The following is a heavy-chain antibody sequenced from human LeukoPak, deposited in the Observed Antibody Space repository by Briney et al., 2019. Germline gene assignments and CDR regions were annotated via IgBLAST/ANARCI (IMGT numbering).Heavy chain of an antibody. Sequence: SGPTLVNPTQTLTLPCTFSGFSLSTSGVGLGWIRQPPGKALEWLARIDWDDDKFYNTSLKTRLTISKDTSNNQVVLTMTNMDPVDTATDYCAREVVHTPMVLDYWGQGTLVTVSS. D-gene: IGHD5-18*01. CDR1: GFSLSTSGVG. V-gene: IGHV2-70*04. J-gene: IGHJ4*02. CDR3: AREVVHTPMVLDY. CDR2: IDWDDDK.